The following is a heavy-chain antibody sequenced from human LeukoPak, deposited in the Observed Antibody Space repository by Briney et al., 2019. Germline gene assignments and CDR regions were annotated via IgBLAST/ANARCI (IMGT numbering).Heavy chain of an antibody. Sequence: GASVKVSCKASGGTFSSYAISWVRQAPGQGLEWMGGIIPIFGTANYAQKFQGRVTITADKSTSTAYMELSSLRSEDTAVYYCARTNYYLWREYYFDYWGQGTLVTVSS. CDR3: ARTNYYLWREYYFDY. D-gene: IGHD3-3*01. J-gene: IGHJ4*02. CDR2: IIPIFGTA. CDR1: GGTFSSYA. V-gene: IGHV1-69*06.